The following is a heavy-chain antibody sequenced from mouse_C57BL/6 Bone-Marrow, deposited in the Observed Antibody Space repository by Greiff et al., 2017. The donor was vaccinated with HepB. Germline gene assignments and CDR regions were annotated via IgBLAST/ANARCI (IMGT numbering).Heavy chain of an antibody. CDR2: INPSSGYT. J-gene: IGHJ3*01. D-gene: IGHD2-1*01. Sequence: QVQLQQSGAELAKPGASVKLSCKASGYTFTSYWMHWVKQRPGQGLEWIGYINPSSGYTKYNQKFKDKATLNADKSSSTAYMQLSSLTYEDSAVYYCARYGNGFAYWGQGTLVTVSA. V-gene: IGHV1-7*01. CDR1: GYTFTSYW. CDR3: ARYGNGFAY.